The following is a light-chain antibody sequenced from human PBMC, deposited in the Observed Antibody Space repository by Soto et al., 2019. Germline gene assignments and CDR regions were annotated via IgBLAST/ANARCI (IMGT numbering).Light chain of an antibody. CDR3: QQYGSSPKT. J-gene: IGKJ1*01. CDR2: GAS. CDR1: QSVSSSY. Sequence: EMVLTHSPVTLSLSPGGRATLSCRASQSVSSSYLSWYQQKPGQAPRLLIYGASSRATGIPDRFSGSGSGTDFTLTISRLEPEDFAVYYCQQYGSSPKTFGQGTKVDIK. V-gene: IGKV3-20*01.